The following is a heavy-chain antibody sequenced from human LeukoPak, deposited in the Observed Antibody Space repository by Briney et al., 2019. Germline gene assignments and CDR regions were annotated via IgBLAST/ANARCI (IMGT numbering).Heavy chain of an antibody. CDR3: AAAPRYFDWLTRKNWFDP. V-gene: IGHV1-8*02. CDR1: GYTFTGYY. CDR2: INPNSGNT. Sequence: GASVKVSCKASGYTFTGYYMHWVRQAPGQGLEWMGWINPNSGNTGYAQKFQGRVTMTRNTSISTAYMELSSLRSEDTAVYYCAAAPRYFDWLTRKNWFDPWGQGTLVTVSS. J-gene: IGHJ5*02. D-gene: IGHD3-9*01.